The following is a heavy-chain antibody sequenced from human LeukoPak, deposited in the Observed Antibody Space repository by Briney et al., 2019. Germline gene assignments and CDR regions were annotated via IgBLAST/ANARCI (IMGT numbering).Heavy chain of an antibody. CDR1: GFTFSSYA. V-gene: IGHV3-30-3*01. J-gene: IGHJ4*02. Sequence: PGGSLRLSCAASGFTFSSYAMHWVRQAPGKGLEWVAVISYDGSNKYYADSVKGRFTISRDNAKNSLYLQMNSLRAEDTAVYYCGSTVREGEDQWGQGTLVTVSS. CDR3: GSTVREGEDQ. CDR2: ISYDGSNK. D-gene: IGHD3-10*01.